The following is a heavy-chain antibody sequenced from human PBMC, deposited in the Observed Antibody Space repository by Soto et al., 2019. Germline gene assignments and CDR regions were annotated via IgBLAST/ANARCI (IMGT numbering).Heavy chain of an antibody. V-gene: IGHV1-2*02. CDR2: INPNSGGT. CDR3: ARDDAIFGVVPSYGMDV. CDR1: GYTFTGYY. J-gene: IGHJ6*01. Sequence: VXSVKVSCKASGYTFTGYYMHWVRQAPGQGLEWMGWINPNSGGTNYAQKFQGRVTMTRDTSISTAYMELSRLRSDDTAVYYCARDDAIFGVVPSYGMDVWGQVTTVTVYS. D-gene: IGHD3-3*01.